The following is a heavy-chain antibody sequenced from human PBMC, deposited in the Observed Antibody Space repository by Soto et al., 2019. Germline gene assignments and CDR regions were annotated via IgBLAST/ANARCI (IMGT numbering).Heavy chain of an antibody. CDR3: AKSTTIFGFYYYYMDV. CDR2: ISGSGGST. Sequence: GGSLRLSCAASGFTFSSYAMSWVRQAPGKGLEWVSAISGSGGSTYYADSVKGRFTISRDNSKNTLYLQMNSLRAEDTAVYYCAKSTTIFGFYYYYMDVWGKGTTVTVSS. V-gene: IGHV3-23*01. CDR1: GFTFSSYA. J-gene: IGHJ6*03. D-gene: IGHD3-3*01.